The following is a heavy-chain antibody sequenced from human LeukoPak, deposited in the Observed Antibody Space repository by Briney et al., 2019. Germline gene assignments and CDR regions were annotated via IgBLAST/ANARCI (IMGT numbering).Heavy chain of an antibody. CDR3: ANLPRVIAAADTVWYDP. V-gene: IGHV3-23*01. D-gene: IGHD6-13*01. Sequence: GGSLRLSCAASGFTFSSYAMSWVRQAPGKGLEWVSAISGSGGSTYYADSVKGRFTISRDNSKNTLYLQMNSLRAEDTAVYYCANLPRVIAAADTVWYDPWGQGTLVTVSS. J-gene: IGHJ5*02. CDR1: GFTFSSYA. CDR2: ISGSGGST.